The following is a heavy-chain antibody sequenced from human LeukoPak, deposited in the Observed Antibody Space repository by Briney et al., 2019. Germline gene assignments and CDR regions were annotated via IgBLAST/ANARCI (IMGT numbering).Heavy chain of an antibody. D-gene: IGHD1-14*01. V-gene: IGHV4-30-4*02. CDR1: GGSISSGDYY. J-gene: IGHJ4*02. CDR2: IYYSGST. Sequence: PSETLSLTCTVSGGSISSGDYYWSWIRQPPGKGLEWIGYIYYSGSTYYNPSLKSRVTISVDTSKNQFSLKLSSVTAADTAVYYCARGNPGKFFCLDYWGQGTLVTVSS. CDR3: ARGNPGKFFCLDY.